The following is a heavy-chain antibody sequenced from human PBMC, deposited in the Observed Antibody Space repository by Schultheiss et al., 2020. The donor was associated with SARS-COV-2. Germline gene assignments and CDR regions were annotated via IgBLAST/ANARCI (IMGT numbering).Heavy chain of an antibody. CDR2: INHSGST. Sequence: SETLSLTCAVYGGSFSGYYWSWIRQPPGKGLEWIGEINHSGSTNYNPSLKSRVTISVDTSKNQFSLKLSSVTAADTAVYYCARAAPTVTTANFDYWGQGTRVTVSS. J-gene: IGHJ4*02. V-gene: IGHV4-34*01. CDR1: GGSFSGYY. CDR3: ARAAPTVTTANFDY. D-gene: IGHD4-17*01.